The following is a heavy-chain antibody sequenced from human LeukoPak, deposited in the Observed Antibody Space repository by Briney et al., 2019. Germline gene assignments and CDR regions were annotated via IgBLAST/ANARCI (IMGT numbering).Heavy chain of an antibody. D-gene: IGHD3-3*01. J-gene: IGHJ6*03. V-gene: IGHV4-59*01. CDR3: ARGPYYDFWSGPGYYYYMDV. CDR2: IYYSGST. Sequence: SETLSLTCTVSGGSISSYYWSWIRQPPGKGLEWIGYIYYSGSTNYNPSLKSRVTISVDTSKNQFSLKLSSVTAADTAVYYCARGPYYDFWSGPGYYYYMDVWGKGTTVTVSS. CDR1: GGSISSYY.